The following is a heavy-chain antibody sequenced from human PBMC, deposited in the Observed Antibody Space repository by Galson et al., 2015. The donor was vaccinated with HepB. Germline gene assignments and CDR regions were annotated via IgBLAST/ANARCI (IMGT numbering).Heavy chain of an antibody. V-gene: IGHV4-4*02. Sequence: SETLSLTCGVSGDSITSSDWWSWVRQPPGKGLEWIGEISHSGITNYNPSLKSRVTISLDKSKKQVSLKLSSVTAADTAVYYCARETVGASFDSWGQGTLVTVSS. CDR2: ISHSGIT. J-gene: IGHJ4*02. D-gene: IGHD1-26*01. CDR1: GDSITSSDW. CDR3: ARETVGASFDS.